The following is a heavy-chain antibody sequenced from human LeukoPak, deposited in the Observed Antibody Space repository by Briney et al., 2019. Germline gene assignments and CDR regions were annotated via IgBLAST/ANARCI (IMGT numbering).Heavy chain of an antibody. CDR3: ARDGIYY. D-gene: IGHD1-26*01. J-gene: IGHJ4*02. CDR2: IKPDGSEK. V-gene: IGHV3-7*04. CDR1: GFTFNSYW. Sequence: GGSLRLSCAASGFTFNSYWMSWVRQAPGKGLEWVANIKPDGSEKYYVDFVKGRFTISRDNAKNSVYLQMNSLRVEDTAVYYCARDGIYYWGEGTLVTVSS.